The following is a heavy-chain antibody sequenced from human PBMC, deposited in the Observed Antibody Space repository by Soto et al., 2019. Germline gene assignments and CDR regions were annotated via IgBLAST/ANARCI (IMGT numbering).Heavy chain of an antibody. D-gene: IGHD2-21*02. J-gene: IGHJ4*02. Sequence: GASVKVSCKASGGTFSSYAMSCVRQAPGQGLEWMGGIITIFGKEKYAQKLQGRVTITEDESTSTAYMELSSLRSEDTAVYYCASINCGGDCLNYAHSFEYWGQGTLVTV. CDR2: IITIFGKE. CDR1: GGTFSSYA. CDR3: ASINCGGDCLNYAHSFEY. V-gene: IGHV1-69*13.